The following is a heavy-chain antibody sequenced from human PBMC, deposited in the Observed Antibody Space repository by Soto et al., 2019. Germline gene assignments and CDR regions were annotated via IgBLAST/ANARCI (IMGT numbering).Heavy chain of an antibody. D-gene: IGHD2-2*01. CDR3: ARERPPAAISDYHYGMDV. J-gene: IGHJ6*02. CDR1: GFTFSSYA. V-gene: IGHV3-30-3*01. CDR2: ISYDGSNK. Sequence: GGSLRLSCAASGFTFSSYAMHWVRQAPGKGLEWVAVISYDGSNKYYADSVKGRFTISRDNSKNTLYLQMNSLRAEDTAVYYCARERPPAAISDYHYGMDVWGQGTTVTVSS.